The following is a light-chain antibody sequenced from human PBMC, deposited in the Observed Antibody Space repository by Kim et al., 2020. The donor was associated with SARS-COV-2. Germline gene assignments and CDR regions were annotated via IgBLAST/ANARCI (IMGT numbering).Light chain of an antibody. CDR1: SSNVGGYNY. Sequence: QSVLTQPASVSGSPGQSTTISCTGTSSNVGGYNYVSWYQQHPGKAPKLMIYDVGTRPSGVSDRFSGSKSGNTASLTISGLQTEDEADYYCSSYTTTTTRVFGGGTQLTVL. J-gene: IGLJ3*02. CDR3: SSYTTTTTRV. V-gene: IGLV2-14*03. CDR2: DVG.